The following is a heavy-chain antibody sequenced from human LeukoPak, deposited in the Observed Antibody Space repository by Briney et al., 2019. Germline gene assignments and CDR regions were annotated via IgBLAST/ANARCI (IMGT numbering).Heavy chain of an antibody. Sequence: SVKVSCKASGGTFSSYAISWVRQAPGQGLEWMGRIIPIFGIANYAQKFQGRVTITADKSTSTAYMELSSPRSEDTAVYYCATKGGGYCSSTSCYWDWFDPWGQGTLVTVSS. J-gene: IGHJ5*02. CDR2: IIPIFGIA. D-gene: IGHD2-2*01. CDR1: GGTFSSYA. V-gene: IGHV1-69*04. CDR3: ATKGGGYCSSTSCYWDWFDP.